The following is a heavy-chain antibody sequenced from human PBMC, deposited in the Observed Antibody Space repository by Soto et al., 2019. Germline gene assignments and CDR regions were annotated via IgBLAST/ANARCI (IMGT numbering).Heavy chain of an antibody. CDR3: ARHGIVVVPAAHYYGMDV. CDR2: IGPSDSYT. CDR1: GYSFTSYW. D-gene: IGHD2-2*01. J-gene: IGHJ6*02. Sequence: GESLKISCKGSGYSFTSYWISWVRQMPGKGLEWMGRIGPSDSYTNYSPSFQGHVTISADKSISTAYLQWSSLKASDTAMYYCARHGIVVVPAAHYYGMDVWGQGTTVTVSS. V-gene: IGHV5-10-1*01.